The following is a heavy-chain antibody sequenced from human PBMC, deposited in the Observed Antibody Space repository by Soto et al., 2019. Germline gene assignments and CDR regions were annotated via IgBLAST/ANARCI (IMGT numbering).Heavy chain of an antibody. J-gene: IGHJ4*02. Sequence: SETLSLTCTVSGGSISSGDYYWSWIRQPPGKGLEWIGYIYYSGSTYYNPSLKSRVTISVDTSKNQFSLKLSSVTAADTAVYYCARESMDTAYDYWGQGTLVTVSS. CDR3: ARESMDTAYDY. V-gene: IGHV4-30-4*01. D-gene: IGHD5-18*01. CDR1: GGSISSGDYY. CDR2: IYYSGST.